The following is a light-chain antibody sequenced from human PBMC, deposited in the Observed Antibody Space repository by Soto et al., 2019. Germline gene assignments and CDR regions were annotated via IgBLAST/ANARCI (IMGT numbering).Light chain of an antibody. CDR1: QSISSW. Sequence: DIQMTQSPSTLSASVGDRVTITCRASQSISSWLAWYQQKPGKAPKLLIHTAATLDSGVPSRFSGSGSGTQFTLTIGSLQPDYFATYYCQQYNSYSGLTFGGGTKVEIK. J-gene: IGKJ4*01. CDR3: QQYNSYSGLT. CDR2: TAA. V-gene: IGKV1-5*03.